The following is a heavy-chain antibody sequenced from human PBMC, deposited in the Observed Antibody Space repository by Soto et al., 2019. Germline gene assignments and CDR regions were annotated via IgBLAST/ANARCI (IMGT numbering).Heavy chain of an antibody. CDR1: GYTFTGYY. D-gene: IGHD6-25*01. CDR3: ARRKERSGPHYFDY. Sequence: ASVKVSCKASGYTFTGYYIHWVRQAPGQGLEWMGWMNPYSGNTGYAQKFQGRVTVTRNTSISTVYMELSGLRPDDTAVYYCARRKERSGPHYFDYWGQGSQVTVSS. CDR2: MNPYSGNT. V-gene: IGHV1-8*02. J-gene: IGHJ4*02.